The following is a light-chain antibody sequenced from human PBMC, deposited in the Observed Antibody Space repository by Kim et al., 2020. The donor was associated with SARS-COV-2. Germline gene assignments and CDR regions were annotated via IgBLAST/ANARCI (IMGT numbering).Light chain of an antibody. Sequence: DIQLTQSPSLLSASVGDRVTITCRASQGISDWLAWYQQKPGRDPNLLIYKTSNLQSGVPSRFGGSGSGTEFTLTISSLQPDDFATYFCHHYNTYSTFGQGTKVDIK. CDR2: KTS. J-gene: IGKJ1*01. CDR3: HHYNTYST. CDR1: QGISDW. V-gene: IGKV1-5*03.